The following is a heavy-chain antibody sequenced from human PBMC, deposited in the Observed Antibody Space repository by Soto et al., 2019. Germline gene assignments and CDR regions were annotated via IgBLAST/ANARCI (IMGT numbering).Heavy chain of an antibody. D-gene: IGHD2-2*01. Sequence: PGGSLRLSCAASGFTYSNSWMHWVRQVSGKGLEWVSRINADGTSTSYADSVKGRFTISRDNAKNTLYLHVNSLRAEDTAVYYCVKVLARGVGVPRFYFDSWGQGALVTGSS. CDR2: INADGTST. CDR1: GFTYSNSW. CDR3: VKVLARGVGVPRFYFDS. V-gene: IGHV3-74*01. J-gene: IGHJ4*02.